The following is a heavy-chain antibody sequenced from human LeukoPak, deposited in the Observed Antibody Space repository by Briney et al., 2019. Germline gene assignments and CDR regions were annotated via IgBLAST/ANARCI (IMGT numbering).Heavy chain of an antibody. CDR1: GYTFTSYG. CDR3: ARVAGYSSSWYQFSHYYYYMDV. D-gene: IGHD6-13*01. V-gene: IGHV1-69*06. Sequence: SVKVSCKASGYTFTSYGISRVRQAPGQGLEWMGGIIPMFDTADFAQKFQGRVTITADTSTSTAYMELRSLRSDDTAVYYCARVAGYSSSWYQFSHYYYYMDVWGKGTTVTVSS. J-gene: IGHJ6*03. CDR2: IIPMFDTA.